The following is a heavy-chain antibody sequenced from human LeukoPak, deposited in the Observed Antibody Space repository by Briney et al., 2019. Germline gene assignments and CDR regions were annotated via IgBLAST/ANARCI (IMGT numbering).Heavy chain of an antibody. Sequence: PSETLSLTCTVSGGSISSGGYYWSWIRQHPGKGLEWIGYIYYSGSTYYNPSLKSRVTISVDTSKNQFSLELSSVTAADTAVYYCARVEAATTNPRFDYWGQGTLVTVSS. CDR1: GGSISSGGYY. CDR2: IYYSGST. D-gene: IGHD5-24*01. J-gene: IGHJ4*02. V-gene: IGHV4-31*03. CDR3: ARVEAATTNPRFDY.